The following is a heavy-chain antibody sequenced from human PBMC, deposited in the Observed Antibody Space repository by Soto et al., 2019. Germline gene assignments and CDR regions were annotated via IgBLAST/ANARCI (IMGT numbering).Heavy chain of an antibody. CDR3: ARHFKTGTTRGWFDP. V-gene: IGHV5-51*01. J-gene: IGHJ5*02. CDR2: IYPGDSDT. Sequence: GESLKISCKGSGYSFTSYWIGWVRQMPGKGLEWMGIIYPGDSDTRYSPSFQGQVTISAEKSISTAYLQWSSLKASDTSMYYCARHFKTGTTRGWFDPWGQGTLVTVSS. CDR1: GYSFTSYW. D-gene: IGHD1-7*01.